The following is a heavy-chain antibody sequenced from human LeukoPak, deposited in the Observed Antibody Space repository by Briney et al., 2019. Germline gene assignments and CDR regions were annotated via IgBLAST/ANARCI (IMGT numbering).Heavy chain of an antibody. J-gene: IGHJ4*02. CDR3: ARGPAGGATDY. V-gene: IGHV3-53*01. CDR2: IYSDGST. D-gene: IGHD3-16*01. Sequence: GGSLRLSCAASGFAVSSKYMAWVRQAPGEGLEWVSVIYSDGSTFYADSVKGRFTISRDNAKNTVYLQMNSLRAEDTAVYYCARGPAGGATDYWGQGTLVTVSS. CDR1: GFAVSSKY.